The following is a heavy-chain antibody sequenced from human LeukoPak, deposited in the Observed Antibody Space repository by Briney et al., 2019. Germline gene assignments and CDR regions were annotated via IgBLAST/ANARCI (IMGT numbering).Heavy chain of an antibody. CDR1: GGSFSGYY. CDR2: INHSGST. J-gene: IGHJ4*02. D-gene: IGHD3-22*01. V-gene: IGHV4-34*01. CDR3: ARGRYYYDGSGYYYPYFSEFFDY. Sequence: SETLSLTCAVYGGSFSGYYWSWIRQPPGKGLEWIGEINHSGSTNYNPSLKSRVTISVDTSKNQFSLKLSSVTAADTAVYYCARGRYYYDGSGYYYPYFSEFFDYWGQGTLVTVSS.